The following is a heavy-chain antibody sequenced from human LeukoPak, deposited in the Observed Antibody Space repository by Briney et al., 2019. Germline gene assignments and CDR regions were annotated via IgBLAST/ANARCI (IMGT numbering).Heavy chain of an antibody. J-gene: IGHJ4*02. D-gene: IGHD6-19*01. CDR3: AKVISGWYGYDF. Sequence: PGGSLRLSCAASGFTFDDFAMHWVRQAPGKGLEWVSLTSAFDDTTYYADSVRGRFTISRDNSKNSLYLQMNNLKIEDTAFYYCAKVISGWYGYDFWGQGTLVTVSS. CDR2: TSAFDDTT. CDR1: GFTFDDFA. V-gene: IGHV3-43*02.